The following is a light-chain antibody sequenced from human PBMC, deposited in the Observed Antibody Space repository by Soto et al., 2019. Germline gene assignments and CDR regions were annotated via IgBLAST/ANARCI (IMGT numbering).Light chain of an antibody. V-gene: IGKV3-20*01. Sequence: EIVLTQSPGTLSLSPGERATLSCRASQSVSSSFLAWYQQKPGQAPRLLIYGASIRATGIPDRFTGSGSGTDFTLTISRLEAEEFAVYYCQQYGSSPPWTFGQGPKVEL. J-gene: IGKJ1*01. CDR3: QQYGSSPPWT. CDR1: QSVSSSF. CDR2: GAS.